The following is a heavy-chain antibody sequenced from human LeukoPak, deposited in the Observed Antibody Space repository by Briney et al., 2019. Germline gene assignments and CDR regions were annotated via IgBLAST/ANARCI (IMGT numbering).Heavy chain of an antibody. Sequence: GGSLRLSCAASGFTFSSYWMHWVRHAPGKGLVWVSRINSDGSSTSYADSVKGRFTISRDNAKNTLYLQMNSLRAEDTAVYYCARGPNYDYVWGSRNAFDIWGQGTMVTVSS. D-gene: IGHD3-16*01. CDR3: ARGPNYDYVWGSRNAFDI. CDR1: GFTFSSYW. CDR2: INSDGSST. V-gene: IGHV3-74*01. J-gene: IGHJ3*02.